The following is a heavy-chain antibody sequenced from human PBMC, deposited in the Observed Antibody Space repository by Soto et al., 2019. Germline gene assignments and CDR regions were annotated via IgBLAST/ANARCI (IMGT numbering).Heavy chain of an antibody. CDR2: ISGSGGST. CDR1: GFTFSSYA. J-gene: IGHJ3*02. V-gene: IGHV3-23*01. Sequence: EVQLLESGGGLVQPGGSLRLSCAASGFTFSSYAMSLVRQAPGKGLEWVSAISGSGGSTYYADSVKGRFTISRDNSKNTLYRHMNSRRAEDTAVYYCAKVNPEGTIWGAFDIWGQGTMVTVSS. D-gene: IGHD3-16*01. CDR3: AKVNPEGTIWGAFDI.